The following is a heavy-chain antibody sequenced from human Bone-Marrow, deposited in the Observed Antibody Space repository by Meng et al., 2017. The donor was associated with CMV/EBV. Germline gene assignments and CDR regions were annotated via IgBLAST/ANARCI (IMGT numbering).Heavy chain of an antibody. CDR2: ISWDGGST. CDR1: GFTFDDYT. CDR3: AKDSSDYCGSYFDY. Sequence: GESLKISCAASGFTFDDYTMHWVRQAPGKGLEWVSLISWDGGSTYYADSVKGRFTISRDNSKNSLYLQMKSLRTEDTALYYCAKDSSDYCGSYFDYWGQGTLVTVSS. D-gene: IGHD2-21*01. V-gene: IGHV3-43*01. J-gene: IGHJ4*02.